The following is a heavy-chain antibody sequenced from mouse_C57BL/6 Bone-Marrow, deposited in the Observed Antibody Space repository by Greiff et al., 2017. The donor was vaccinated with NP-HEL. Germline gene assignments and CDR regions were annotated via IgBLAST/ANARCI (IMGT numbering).Heavy chain of an antibody. D-gene: IGHD3-2*02. V-gene: IGHV1-69*01. CDR2: IDPSDSYT. J-gene: IGHJ1*03. CDR3: ARWGRQLRLYWYFDV. CDR1: GYTFTSYW. Sequence: QVQLQQPGAELVMPGASVKLSCKASGYTFTSYWMHWVKQRPGQGLEWIGEIDPSDSYTNYIQKFKGKSTLTVDKSSSTAYMQLSSLTSEDSAVYYCARWGRQLRLYWYFDVWGTGTTVTVSS.